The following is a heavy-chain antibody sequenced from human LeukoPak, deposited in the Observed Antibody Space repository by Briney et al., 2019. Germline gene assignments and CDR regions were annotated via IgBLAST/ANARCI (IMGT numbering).Heavy chain of an antibody. D-gene: IGHD6-19*01. J-gene: IGHJ5*02. CDR1: GFTFDDYA. CDR3: AKGGIAVAGTWFDP. CDR2: ISWSGGNI. Sequence: PGGSLRLSCAASGFTFDDYAMHWVRQAPGKGLEWVSGISWSGGNIGYADSVKGRFIISRDNARNSLYLQMNSLRAEDMALYYCAKGGIAVAGTWFDPWGQGTLVTVSS. V-gene: IGHV3-9*03.